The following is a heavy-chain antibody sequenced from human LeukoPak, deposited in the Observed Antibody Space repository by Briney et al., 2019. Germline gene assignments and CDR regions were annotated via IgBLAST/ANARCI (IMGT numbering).Heavy chain of an antibody. CDR3: ARDFSGSIDY. J-gene: IGHJ4*02. V-gene: IGHV3-20*04. CDR1: GFTFSNAW. CDR2: INWNGGST. Sequence: GGSLRLSCAASGFTFSNAWMSWVRQAPGKGLEWVPGINWNGGSTGYADSVKGRFTISRDNAKNSLYLQMNSLRAEDTAVYYCARDFSGSIDYWGQGTLVTVSS. D-gene: IGHD2/OR15-2a*01.